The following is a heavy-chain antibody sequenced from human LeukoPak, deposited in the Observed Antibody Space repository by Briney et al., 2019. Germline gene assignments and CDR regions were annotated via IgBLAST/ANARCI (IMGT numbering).Heavy chain of an antibody. J-gene: IGHJ4*02. V-gene: IGHV3-23*01. CDR1: GFTFSSYA. Sequence: PGGSLRLSCAASGFTFSSYAMSWVRQAPGKGLEWVSAISGSGGSTYYADSVKGRLTISRDNSKNTLYLQMNSLRAEDTAVYDCAKDQLGCSGGSCYLRPFDYWGQGTLVTVSS. CDR2: ISGSGGST. D-gene: IGHD2-15*01. CDR3: AKDQLGCSGGSCYLRPFDY.